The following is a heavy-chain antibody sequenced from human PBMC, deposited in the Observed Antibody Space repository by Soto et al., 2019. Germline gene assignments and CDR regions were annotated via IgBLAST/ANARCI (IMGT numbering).Heavy chain of an antibody. Sequence: GSLRLSCVASGFTFSDHDMNWVRQAPGKGLEWVPYISGRSKTIHYADSVKGRFAISRDNAKNSLYLQVSSLRDEDTAVYYCARDLWRSGMDVWGQGTTVTVSS. CDR3: ARDLWRSGMDV. V-gene: IGHV3-48*02. J-gene: IGHJ6*02. D-gene: IGHD3-10*01. CDR2: ISGRSKTI. CDR1: GFTFSDHD.